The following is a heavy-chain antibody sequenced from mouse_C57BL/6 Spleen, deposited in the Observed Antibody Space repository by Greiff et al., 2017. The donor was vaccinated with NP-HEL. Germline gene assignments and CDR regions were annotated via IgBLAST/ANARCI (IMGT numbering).Heavy chain of an antibody. J-gene: IGHJ4*01. D-gene: IGHD2-4*01. CDR3: ASYEYDVGY. V-gene: IGHV1-52*01. Sequence: QVQLQQPGAELVRPGASVKLSCKASGYTFTSSCMHWVKQRPIHGLAWIGNIDPSDGDTHYNQKFKDKATLTVDKSSSTAYMQLSSLTSEDSAVYYCASYEYDVGYWGQGTSVTVSS. CDR1: GYTFTSSC. CDR2: IDPSDGDT.